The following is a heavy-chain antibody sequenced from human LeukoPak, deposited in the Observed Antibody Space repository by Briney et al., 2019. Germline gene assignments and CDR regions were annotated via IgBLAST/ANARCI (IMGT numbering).Heavy chain of an antibody. J-gene: IGHJ3*02. CDR3: ARVVYYDSSGYNDAFDI. CDR1: GGTLSSYA. Sequence: SVKVSCKASGGTLSSYAISWVRQAPGQGLEWMERIIPIFGTANYAQKFQGRVTITTDESTSTAYMELSSLRSEDTAVYYCARVVYYDSSGYNDAFDIWGQGTMVTVSS. D-gene: IGHD3-22*01. CDR2: IIPIFGTA. V-gene: IGHV1-69*05.